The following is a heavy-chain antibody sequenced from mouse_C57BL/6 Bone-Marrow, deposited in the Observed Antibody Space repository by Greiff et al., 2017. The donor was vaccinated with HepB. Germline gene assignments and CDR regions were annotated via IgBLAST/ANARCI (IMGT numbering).Heavy chain of an antibody. CDR2: ISSGSSTI. D-gene: IGHD3-2*02. Sequence: DVKLVESGGGLVKPGGSLKLSCAASGFTFSDYGMHWVRQAPEKGLEWVAYISSGSSTISYADTVKGRFTLSRDNAKNTLFLQMPSLRAEDTAMDYCARGTAQATFWFAYWGQGTLVTVSA. J-gene: IGHJ3*01. CDR1: GFTFSDYG. CDR3: ARGTAQATFWFAY. V-gene: IGHV5-17*01.